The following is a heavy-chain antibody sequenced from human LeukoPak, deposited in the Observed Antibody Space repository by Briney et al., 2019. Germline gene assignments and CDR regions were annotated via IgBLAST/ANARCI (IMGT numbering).Heavy chain of an antibody. Sequence: GESLKISCKGSGYSFTNNWIGWVRQMPGKGLEWMGIIYPGDSDTRYSPSFQGQVIISADKSISTAYLQWSSLKASDTAVYYCARRAQYCSGGSCSIDYWGQGTLVTVPS. J-gene: IGHJ4*02. CDR3: ARRAQYCSGGSCSIDY. D-gene: IGHD2-15*01. CDR2: IYPGDSDT. V-gene: IGHV5-51*03. CDR1: GYSFTNNW.